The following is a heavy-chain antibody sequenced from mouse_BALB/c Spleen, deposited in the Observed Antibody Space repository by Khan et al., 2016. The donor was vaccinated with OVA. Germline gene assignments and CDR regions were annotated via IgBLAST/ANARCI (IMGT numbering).Heavy chain of an antibody. CDR3: AHYYGSSYFDY. D-gene: IGHD1-1*01. V-gene: IGHV3-2*02. J-gene: IGHJ2*01. CDR1: GYSITSDYA. Sequence: EVQLQESGPGLVKPSQSLSLTCTVTGYSITSDYAWNWIRQFPGNKLEWMGYISYSGSTSYNPSLKSRISITRDKSKNQFFLQLNSVTTEDTATYSCAHYYGSSYFDYWCQGTTLTVSS. CDR2: ISYSGST.